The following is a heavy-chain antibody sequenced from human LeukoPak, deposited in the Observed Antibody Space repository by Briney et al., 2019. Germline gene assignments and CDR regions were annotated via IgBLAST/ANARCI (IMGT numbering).Heavy chain of an antibody. D-gene: IGHD6-19*01. CDR2: IIPIFGTA. J-gene: IGHJ3*02. Sequence: GASVKVSCKASGDTFSSYAISWVRQAPGQGLEWMGGIIPIFGTANYAQKFQGRVTITADESTSTAYMELSSLRSEDTAVYYCARAGGMYSSGWYYHAFDIWGQGTMVTVSS. CDR1: GDTFSSYA. CDR3: ARAGGMYSSGWYYHAFDI. V-gene: IGHV1-69*13.